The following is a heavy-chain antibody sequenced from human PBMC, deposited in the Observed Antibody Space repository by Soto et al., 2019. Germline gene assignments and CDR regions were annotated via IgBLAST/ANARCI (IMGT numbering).Heavy chain of an antibody. CDR3: ASVSGIDQNSKVDS. J-gene: IGHJ4*02. CDR2: IYYCWST. Sequence: QVQLQESGPGLVKPSQTLSLTCTVSGGSISSGGYYWSWIRQHPGKGLEWIGYIYYCWSTYYHPSRKSRVTISVDTCKNQSALKLSSVTAADTAVYYCASVSGIDQNSKVDSRGKGTLVTVSS. D-gene: IGHD6-13*01. CDR1: GGSISSGGYY. V-gene: IGHV4-31*03.